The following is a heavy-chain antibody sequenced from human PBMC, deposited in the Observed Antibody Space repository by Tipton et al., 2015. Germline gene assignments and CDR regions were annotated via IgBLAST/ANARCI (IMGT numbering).Heavy chain of an antibody. Sequence: LRLSCTVSGDSISSGDYYWSWIRQPPGKGLEWIGYIYYSGSTYYNPSLKSRLNISVDTSKNQFSLKLSSVTAADTAVYYCARGSTYYYYGVDVWGQGTTVTVSS. J-gene: IGHJ6*02. CDR2: IYYSGST. CDR3: ARGSTYYYYGVDV. CDR1: GDSISSGDYY. V-gene: IGHV4-30-4*01.